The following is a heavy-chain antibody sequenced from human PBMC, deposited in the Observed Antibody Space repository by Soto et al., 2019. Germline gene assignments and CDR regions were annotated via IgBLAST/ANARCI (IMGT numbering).Heavy chain of an antibody. V-gene: IGHV3-23*01. CDR3: TTDYYSTIIIVRFDY. CDR1: GFTFSSYA. D-gene: IGHD3-22*01. Sequence: GGSLRLSCAASGFTFSSYAMSWVRQAPGKGLEWVSAISGSGGSTYYADSVKGRFTISRDNSKNTLYLQMNSLKIEDTAVYYCTTDYYSTIIIVRFDYWGHGTLVTVSS. CDR2: ISGSGGST. J-gene: IGHJ4*01.